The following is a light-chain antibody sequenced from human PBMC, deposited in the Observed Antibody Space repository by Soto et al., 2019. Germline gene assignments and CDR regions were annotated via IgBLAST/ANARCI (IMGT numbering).Light chain of an antibody. V-gene: IGLV1-40*01. CDR2: DDF. Sequence: QSVLTQPPSVSGGPGQRVTISCTGGSSNFGSGYDVHWYQQLPGTAPKLLIYDDFNRPSGVPDRFSGSKSGTSASLAITGLQAEDETDYYCQSYDSSLSGFVFGTGTKVPVL. J-gene: IGLJ1*01. CDR1: SSNFGSGYD. CDR3: QSYDSSLSGFV.